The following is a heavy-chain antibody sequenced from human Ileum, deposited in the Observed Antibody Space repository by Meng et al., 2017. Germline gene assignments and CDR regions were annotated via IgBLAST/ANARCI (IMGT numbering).Heavy chain of an antibody. Sequence: GGFLRPSCAASGFTSSSYWMHWVRQAPGKGLEWVSQIDSDGSSTSYADSVKGRFTISRDNAKNTLFLQMNSLRAEDTAAYYCTRDCCTHPYDLWGQGTLVTVSS. J-gene: IGHJ5*02. V-gene: IGHV3-74*01. CDR2: IDSDGSST. CDR3: TRDCCTHPYDL. D-gene: IGHD2-21*01. CDR1: GFTSSSYW.